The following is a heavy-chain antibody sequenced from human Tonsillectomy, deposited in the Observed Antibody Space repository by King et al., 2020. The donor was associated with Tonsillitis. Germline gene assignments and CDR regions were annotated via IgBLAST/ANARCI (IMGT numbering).Heavy chain of an antibody. V-gene: IGHV1-69*09. Sequence: VQLVQSGAEVKKPGSSVKVSCKASGGTFSSYAISWVRQAPGQGLEWMGRIIPILGIANYAQKFQGRVTITADKSTSTAYMELSSLRSEDTAVYYCARDPSIAVAGTPPDYWGQGTLVTVSS. D-gene: IGHD6-19*01. CDR2: IIPILGIA. CDR3: ARDPSIAVAGTPPDY. J-gene: IGHJ4*02. CDR1: GGTFSSYA.